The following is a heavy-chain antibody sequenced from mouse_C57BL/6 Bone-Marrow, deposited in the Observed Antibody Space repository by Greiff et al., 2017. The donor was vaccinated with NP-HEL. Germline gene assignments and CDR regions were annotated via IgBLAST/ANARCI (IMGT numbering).Heavy chain of an antibody. J-gene: IGHJ4*01. D-gene: IGHD2-4*01. V-gene: IGHV7-3*01. CDR3: ARSIYYDYADDPLYALAY. CDR1: GFTFTDYY. CDR2: IRNKANGYTT. Sequence: VKVVESGGGLVQPGGSLSLSCAASGFTFTDYYMSWVRQPPGKALEWLGFIRNKANGYTTEYSAYVKGRFTFSRANSHSILYLQVNAMRAEDSATYYCARSIYYDYADDPLYALAYWGQGTSVTVSS.